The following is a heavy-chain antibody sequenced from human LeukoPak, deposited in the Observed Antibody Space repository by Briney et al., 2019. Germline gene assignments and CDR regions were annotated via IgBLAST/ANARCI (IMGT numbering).Heavy chain of an antibody. CDR1: GFTFSSYG. CDR3: AKEMYSSSILGYYYYGMDV. CDR2: ISYGGSNK. Sequence: PGGSLRLSCAASGFTFSSYGMHWVRQAPGKGLEWVAVISYGGSNKYYADSVKGRFTISRDNSKNTLYLQMNSLRAEDTAVYYCAKEMYSSSILGYYYYGMDVWGQGTTVTVSS. V-gene: IGHV3-30*18. D-gene: IGHD6-6*01. J-gene: IGHJ6*02.